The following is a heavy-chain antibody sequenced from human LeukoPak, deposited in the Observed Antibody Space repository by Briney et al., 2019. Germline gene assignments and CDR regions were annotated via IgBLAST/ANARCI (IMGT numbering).Heavy chain of an antibody. Sequence: AASVNVSCKASGYTFTSYGISWVRQAPGQGLEWMGWISAYNGNTNYAQKLQGRVTMTTDTSTSTAYMELRSLRSDDTAVYYCARVVMRGQQLVSAYGMDVWGQGTTVTVSS. J-gene: IGHJ6*02. CDR3: ARVVMRGQQLVSAYGMDV. CDR1: GYTFTSYG. CDR2: ISAYNGNT. V-gene: IGHV1-18*01. D-gene: IGHD6-13*01.